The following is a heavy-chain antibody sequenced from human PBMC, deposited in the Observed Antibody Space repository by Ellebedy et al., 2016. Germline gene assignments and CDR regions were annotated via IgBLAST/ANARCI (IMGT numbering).Heavy chain of an antibody. CDR2: ISYDGNIQ. Sequence: GGSLRLXXAVSGFTFSSHWMHWVRQAPGKGLEWVALISYDGNIQYYADSVKGRFTIFRDTSRNTLSLQMDSLRAEDTAVYYCARDDTIVPVHYFNYWGQGTLVTVSS. CDR3: ARDDTIVPVHYFNY. CDR1: GFTFSSHW. J-gene: IGHJ4*02. V-gene: IGHV3-30*19. D-gene: IGHD4/OR15-4a*01.